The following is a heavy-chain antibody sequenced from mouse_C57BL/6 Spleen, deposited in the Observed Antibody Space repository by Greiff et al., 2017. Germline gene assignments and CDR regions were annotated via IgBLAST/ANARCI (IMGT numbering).Heavy chain of an antibody. V-gene: IGHV5-17*01. Sequence: EVQGVESGGGLVKPGGSLKLSCAASGFTFSDYGMHWVRQAPETGLEWVAYISSGSSTIYYADTVKGRFTISRDNAKNTLFLQMTSLRSEDTAMYYCAREMVTTPYYAMDYWGQGTSVTVSS. CDR2: ISSGSSTI. D-gene: IGHD2-1*01. J-gene: IGHJ4*01. CDR1: GFTFSDYG. CDR3: AREMVTTPYYAMDY.